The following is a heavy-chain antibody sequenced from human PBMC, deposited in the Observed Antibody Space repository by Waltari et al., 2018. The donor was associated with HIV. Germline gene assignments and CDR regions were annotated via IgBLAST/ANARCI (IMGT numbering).Heavy chain of an antibody. J-gene: IGHJ4*02. V-gene: IGHV4-39*07. CDR1: GGSISSSSYY. CDR3: ARVSYGSGGLDY. D-gene: IGHD3-10*01. CDR2: IYYSGRT. Sequence: QLQLQESGPGLVKPSETLSLTCTVSGGSISSSSYYWGWIRQPPGKGLEWIGSIYYSGRTYYHPSLKSRVTISVDTSTNQCSLKLSSVTAAETAVYYCARVSYGSGGLDYWGQGTLVTVSS.